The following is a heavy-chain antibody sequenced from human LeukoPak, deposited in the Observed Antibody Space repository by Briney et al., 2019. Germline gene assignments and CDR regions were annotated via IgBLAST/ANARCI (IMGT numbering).Heavy chain of an antibody. CDR3: ARAAANYYGSGSYGMDV. CDR2: ISSSGSTI. J-gene: IGHJ6*02. D-gene: IGHD3-10*01. Sequence: PGGSLRLSCAASGFTFSSYEMNWVRQAPGKGLEWVSYISSSGSTIYYAGSVKGRFTISRDNAKNSLYLQMNSLRAEDTAVYYCARAAANYYGSGSYGMDVWGQGTTVTVSS. CDR1: GFTFSSYE. V-gene: IGHV3-48*03.